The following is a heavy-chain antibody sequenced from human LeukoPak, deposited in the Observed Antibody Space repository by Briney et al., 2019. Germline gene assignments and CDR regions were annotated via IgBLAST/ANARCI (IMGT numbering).Heavy chain of an antibody. CDR1: GFTFSNAW. V-gene: IGHV3-15*01. CDR2: IKSKTDGGTT. CDR3: TTRLLRYFDWLLSYDY. Sequence: GGSLRLSCAASGFTFSNAWMTWVRQAPGKWLEWVGRIKSKTDGGTTDYAAPVKGRFTISRDDSKNTLFLQMNSLKTEDTAVYYCTTRLLRYFDWLLSYDYWGQGTLVTVSS. D-gene: IGHD3-9*01. J-gene: IGHJ4*02.